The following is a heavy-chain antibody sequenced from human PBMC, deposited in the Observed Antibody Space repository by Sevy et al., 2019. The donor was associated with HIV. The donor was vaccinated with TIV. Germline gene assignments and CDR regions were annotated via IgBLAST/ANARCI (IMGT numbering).Heavy chain of an antibody. J-gene: IGHJ3*02. V-gene: IGHV1-69*04. CDR1: GGTFSSYA. Sequence: ASVKVSCKASGGTFSSYAISWVRQAPGQGLEWMGRIIPILGIANYAQKFQGRVTITADKSTSTAYMELSSLRSEDTAVYYCARGSSTTRAFDIWGQGTMVTLSS. D-gene: IGHD2-2*01. CDR3: ARGSSTTRAFDI. CDR2: IIPILGIA.